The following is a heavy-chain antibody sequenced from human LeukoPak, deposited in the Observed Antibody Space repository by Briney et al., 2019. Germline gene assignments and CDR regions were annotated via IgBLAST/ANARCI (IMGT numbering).Heavy chain of an antibody. CDR3: ARVTMIVVVIDAFDI. CDR1: GFTFSSYW. D-gene: IGHD3-22*01. V-gene: IGHV3-7*01. Sequence: PGGSLRLSCVASGFTFSSYWMNWARQPPGKGLEWVANIKQDGSEKYYVDSVKGRFTISRDNAKNSLYLQMNSLRAEDTAVYYCARVTMIVVVIDAFDIWGQGTMVTVSS. J-gene: IGHJ3*02. CDR2: IKQDGSEK.